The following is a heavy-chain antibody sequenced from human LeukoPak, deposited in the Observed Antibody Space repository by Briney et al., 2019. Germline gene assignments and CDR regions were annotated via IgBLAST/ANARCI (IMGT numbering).Heavy chain of an antibody. CDR2: INPSGGST. J-gene: IGHJ6*02. Sequence: ASVKVSCKASGYTFSSYSMHWMRQAPGQGLEWMGIINPSGGSTSYAQKFQGRVTMTRDTSTSTVYMELSSLRSEDTAVYYCARRTSGYYYLDVWGQGTTVTVSS. CDR1: GYTFSSYS. CDR3: ARRTSGYYYLDV. D-gene: IGHD3-22*01. V-gene: IGHV1-46*01.